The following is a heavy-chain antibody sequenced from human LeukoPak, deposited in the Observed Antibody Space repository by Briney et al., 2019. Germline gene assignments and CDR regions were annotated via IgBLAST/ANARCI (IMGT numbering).Heavy chain of an antibody. CDR1: GYNFVSYY. J-gene: IGHJ6*02. CDR3: AREDVVLVDAVRYYYYGMDV. CDR2: INPSGGST. Sequence: ASVKVSCKASGYNFVSYYMHWVRQAPGQGLEWMGIINPSGGSTSYAQKFQDRVTMTRDTSTSTVYMELSSLKSEETAVYYRAREDVVLVDAVRYYYYGMDVWGQGTTVTVSS. V-gene: IGHV1-46*01. D-gene: IGHD2-8*01.